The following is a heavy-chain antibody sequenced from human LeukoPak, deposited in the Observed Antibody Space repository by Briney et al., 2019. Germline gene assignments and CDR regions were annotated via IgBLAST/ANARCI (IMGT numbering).Heavy chain of an antibody. Sequence: TSSETLSLTCAVYGGSFSGYYWSWIRQPPGKGLEWIGYIYYSGTTNYNPSLKSRVTISVDTSKNHFSLKLSSVTAADTAVYYCARAPTALVRGATFDYWGQGTLVTVSS. D-gene: IGHD5-18*01. CDR3: ARAPTALVRGATFDY. V-gene: IGHV4-59*01. CDR2: IYYSGTT. CDR1: GGSFSGYY. J-gene: IGHJ4*02.